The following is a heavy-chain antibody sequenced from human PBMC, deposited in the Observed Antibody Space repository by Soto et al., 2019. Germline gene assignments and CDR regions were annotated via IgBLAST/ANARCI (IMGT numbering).Heavy chain of an antibody. D-gene: IGHD3-16*02. CDR1: GGSFSGYY. J-gene: IGHJ4*02. Sequence: SETLSLTCAVYGGSFSGYYWSWIRQPPGKGLEWIGEINHSGSTNYNPSLKSRVTISVDTSKNQFSLELSSVTAADTAVYYCASSGYYDYVWGSYRYKPFDYWGLGTLVTVSS. V-gene: IGHV4-34*01. CDR3: ASSGYYDYVWGSYRYKPFDY. CDR2: INHSGST.